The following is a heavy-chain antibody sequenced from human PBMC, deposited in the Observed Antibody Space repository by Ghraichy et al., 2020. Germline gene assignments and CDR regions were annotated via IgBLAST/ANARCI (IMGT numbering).Heavy chain of an antibody. CDR1: GFIFTDYG. D-gene: IGHD1-14*01. Sequence: GGSLRLSCEASGFIFTDYGMHWVRQAPGKGLEWVATISSDGRTSFYTESMKGRFTISRDNSKNTLYLQMNSLRPEDTAIYFCAKEKWGTAFDDWGRGTLLTVSS. V-gene: IGHV3-30*18. CDR3: AKEKWGTAFDD. J-gene: IGHJ4*02. CDR2: ISSDGRTS.